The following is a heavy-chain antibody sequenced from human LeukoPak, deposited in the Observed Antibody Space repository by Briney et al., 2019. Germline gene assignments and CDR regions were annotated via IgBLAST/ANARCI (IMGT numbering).Heavy chain of an antibody. CDR3: ARGWSSSPFDY. J-gene: IGHJ4*02. D-gene: IGHD6-6*01. CDR1: GGSFTDYY. V-gene: IGHV4-34*01. Sequence: SETLSLTCAVYGGSFTDYYWSWIRQSPGKGLEWIGEISHGGSTNYNPSLKSRVSISLDTSKSHFSLRLNSVTAADTAVYYCARGWSSSPFDYWGQGTLVTVSS. CDR2: ISHGGST.